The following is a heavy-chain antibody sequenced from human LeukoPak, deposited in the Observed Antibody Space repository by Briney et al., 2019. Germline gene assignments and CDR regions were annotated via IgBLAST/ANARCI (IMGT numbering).Heavy chain of an antibody. J-gene: IGHJ4*02. CDR2: ISYSGNT. Sequence: SQTLSLTRTVSGGSISSTGSYWTWLRQYPGKGLEWIGYISYSGNTYYNPSLKSRVTISVDTSKNQFSLKLTSVTAADTAVYHCARRSTATYFFDNWGRGTLVTVSS. CDR1: GGSISSTGSY. D-gene: IGHD5-24*01. CDR3: ARRSTATYFFDN. V-gene: IGHV4-31*03.